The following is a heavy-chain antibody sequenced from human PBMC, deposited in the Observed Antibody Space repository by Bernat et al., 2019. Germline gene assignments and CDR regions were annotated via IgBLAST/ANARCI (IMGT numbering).Heavy chain of an antibody. CDR1: DYSITSSNW. J-gene: IGHJ3*02. CDR3: ARLMVVTALGNAFDI. Sequence: QVQLQESGPGLVKPSDTLSLTCAVSDYSITSSNWWGWIRQPPGKGLEWNGYIFYSGSTYYNPSLKSRVTMSVDTSKNQFSLKLSSVTAVDTADYYCARLMVVTALGNAFDIWGRGTMVTVSS. V-gene: IGHV4-28*01. D-gene: IGHD2-21*02. CDR2: IFYSGST.